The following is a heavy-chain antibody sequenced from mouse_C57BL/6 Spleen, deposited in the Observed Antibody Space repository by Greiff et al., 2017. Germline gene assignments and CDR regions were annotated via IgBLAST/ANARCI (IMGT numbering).Heavy chain of an antibody. D-gene: IGHD4-1*01. J-gene: IGHJ2*01. CDR1: GYTFTDYY. CDR3: ARSWDVYFDY. V-gene: IGHV1-26*01. CDR2: INPNNGGT. Sequence: VQLQQSGPELVKPGASVKISCKASGYTFTDYYMNWVKQSHGKSLEWIGDINPNNGGTSYNQKFKGKATLTVDKSSSTAYMELRSLTSEDSAVYYCARSWDVYFDYWGQGTTLTVSS.